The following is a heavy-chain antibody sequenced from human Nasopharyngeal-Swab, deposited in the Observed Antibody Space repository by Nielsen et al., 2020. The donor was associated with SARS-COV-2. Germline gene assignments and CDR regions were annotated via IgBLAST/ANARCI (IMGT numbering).Heavy chain of an antibody. J-gene: IGHJ4*02. D-gene: IGHD2-2*01. V-gene: IGHV4-39*01. CDR1: GRSISRRSYY. CDR2: IYYSGST. Sequence: SDTLSLPCTVSGRSISRRSYYWGWIRQPPGKGLEWSGSIYYSGSTYYNPSLKSRVTISVDTSKNQFSLKLSSVTAADTAVYYCARQHQLLGDYWGQGTLVTVSS. CDR3: ARQHQLLGDY.